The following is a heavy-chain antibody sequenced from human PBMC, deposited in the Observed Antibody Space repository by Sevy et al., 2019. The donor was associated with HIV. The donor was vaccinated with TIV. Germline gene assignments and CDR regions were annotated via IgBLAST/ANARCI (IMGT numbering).Heavy chain of an antibody. CDR2: LSPKRGST. V-gene: IGHV1-8*02. CDR1: GDTFNTFD. D-gene: IGHD3-9*01. CDR3: ARGGSGDVLNYGYRYYGMDV. Sequence: ASVKVSCKASGDTFNTFDINWVRQAPGQGLEWMGWLSPKRGSTGFAQKFQGRLTMTRDTSINTAYMELSSLTSEDTAVYYCARGGSGDVLNYGYRYYGMDVWGQGTTVTVSS. J-gene: IGHJ6*02.